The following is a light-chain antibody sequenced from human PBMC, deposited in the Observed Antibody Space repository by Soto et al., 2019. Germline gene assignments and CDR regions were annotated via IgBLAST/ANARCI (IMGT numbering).Light chain of an antibody. J-gene: IGKJ1*01. CDR1: QSVFSS. CDR3: QQYNNWPPGT. V-gene: IGKV3-15*01. CDR2: GAS. Sequence: ETVMTQSPATLSVSPGERATLSCRASQSVFSSLAWYQQKPGQAPRLLIYGASTRATGIPARFSGSGSGTEFTLTISSLQSEDFAVYYCQQYNNWPPGTFGQGTKVDIK.